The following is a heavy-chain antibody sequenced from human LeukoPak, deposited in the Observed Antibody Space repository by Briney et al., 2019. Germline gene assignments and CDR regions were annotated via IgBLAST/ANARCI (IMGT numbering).Heavy chain of an antibody. J-gene: IGHJ4*02. CDR3: ARGGQGIFRGDHFGH. CDR1: GGSLTNYY. CDR2: IYYSGST. V-gene: IGHV4-59*01. D-gene: IGHD3-10*01. Sequence: SETLSVTCTVSGGSLTNYYWSWIRQPPGERLEWIGYIYYSGSTDYNPSLKSRVTMSVDTSKNQFSLKLNSVTPADTAVYYCARGGQGIFRGDHFGHWGQGALVTVSS.